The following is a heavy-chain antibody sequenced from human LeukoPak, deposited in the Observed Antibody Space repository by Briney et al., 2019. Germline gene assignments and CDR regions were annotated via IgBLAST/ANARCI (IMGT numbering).Heavy chain of an antibody. Sequence: SETLSLTCTVSGGSISSYYWSWIRQPPGKGLEWIGYIYYSGSTYYNPSLKSRVTISVDTSKNQFSLKLSSVTAADTAVYYCARAGITMARGVITGNWFDPWGQGTLVTVSS. D-gene: IGHD3-10*01. CDR1: GGSISSYY. J-gene: IGHJ5*02. CDR2: IYYSGST. CDR3: ARAGITMARGVITGNWFDP. V-gene: IGHV4-59*12.